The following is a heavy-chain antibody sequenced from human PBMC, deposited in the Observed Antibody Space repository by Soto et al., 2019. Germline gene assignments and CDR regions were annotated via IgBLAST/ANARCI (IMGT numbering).Heavy chain of an antibody. CDR2: VKQDGSEE. Sequence: EVQLVESGGGLVQPGGSLRLSCAASGYSISTYWMSWVRQAPGKGLEWVANVKQDGSEEYYVDSVKGRFTISRDTATNFFYLQMTILRAEDTAVYYCAALGTAMVKTAGYWGQGTLVTDSS. D-gene: IGHD5-18*01. V-gene: IGHV3-7*01. CDR1: GYSISTYW. CDR3: AALGTAMVKTAGY. J-gene: IGHJ4*02.